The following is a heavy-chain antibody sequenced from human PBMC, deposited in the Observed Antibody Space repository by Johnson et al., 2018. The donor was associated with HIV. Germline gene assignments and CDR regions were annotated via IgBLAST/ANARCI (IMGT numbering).Heavy chain of an antibody. D-gene: IGHD6-19*01. J-gene: IGHJ3*02. V-gene: IGHV3-7*01. CDR3: VSVVRMPFSSDWKGFDI. CDR1: GFPFHSYW. CDR2: IKQDGTET. Sequence: VLLVESGGGLVQPGRSLRLSCAASGFPFHSYWMSWVRQAPGKGLEWVASIKQDGTETSYVDSVKGRFTISRDNAKNSLFLQLNSLRVGDTGLYYCVSVVRMPFSSDWKGFDIWGQGTLVSVSS.